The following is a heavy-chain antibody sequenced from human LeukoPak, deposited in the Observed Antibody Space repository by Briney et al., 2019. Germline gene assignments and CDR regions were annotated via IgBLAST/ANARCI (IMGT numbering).Heavy chain of an antibody. CDR1: GDSISSYY. V-gene: IGHV4-59*01. J-gene: IGHJ3*01. CDR3: ARAGRYGSSGYYYHAFDL. CDR2: TYYSGST. Sequence: SETLSLTCTVSGDSISSYYWNWIRQPPGKGLEWIGFTYYSGSTNHNPSLKSRVTISVDTSKNQFSLRLTSVTAADTAVYYCARAGRYGSSGYYYHAFDLWGQGTMVTVSS. D-gene: IGHD3-22*01.